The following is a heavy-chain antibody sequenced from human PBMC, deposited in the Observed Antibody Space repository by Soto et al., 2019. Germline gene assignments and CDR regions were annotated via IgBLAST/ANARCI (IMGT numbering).Heavy chain of an antibody. V-gene: IGHV3-30-3*01. Sequence: PGGSLRLSCAASGFTFSSYAMHWVRQAPGKGLEWVAVISYDGSNKYYADSVKGRFTISRDNSKNTLYLQMNSLRAEDTAVYYCAREVVTTTYYYYYGMDVWGQGTTVTVSS. CDR1: GFTFSSYA. CDR3: AREVVTTTYYYYYGMDV. J-gene: IGHJ6*02. CDR2: ISYDGSNK. D-gene: IGHD3-22*01.